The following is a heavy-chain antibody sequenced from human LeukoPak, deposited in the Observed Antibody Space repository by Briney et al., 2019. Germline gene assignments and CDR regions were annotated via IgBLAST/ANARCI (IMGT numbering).Heavy chain of an antibody. V-gene: IGHV4-59*01. CDR2: VYYSGTT. Sequence: SETLSLTCTVSGGSIGSYYWSWVRQPPGKGLEWIGYVYYSGTTNYNPSLKSRVTISVDTSKNQFSLKLSSVTAADAAVYYCAGGSGSYTWFDPWGQGTLVTVSS. CDR3: AGGSGSYTWFDP. J-gene: IGHJ5*02. D-gene: IGHD3-10*01. CDR1: GGSIGSYY.